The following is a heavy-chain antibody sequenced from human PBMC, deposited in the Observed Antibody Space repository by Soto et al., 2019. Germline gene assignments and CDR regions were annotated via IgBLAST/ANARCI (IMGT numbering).Heavy chain of an antibody. CDR1: GFTFSSYA. V-gene: IGHV3-23*01. CDR3: AKDQGAYCGGDCYNIFDY. J-gene: IGHJ4*02. CDR2: ISGSGGST. D-gene: IGHD2-21*02. Sequence: GGSLRLSCAASGFTFSSYAMSWVRQAPGKGLEWVSAISGSGGSTYYADSVKGRFTISRDNSKNTLYLQMNSLRAEDTAVYYCAKDQGAYCGGDCYNIFDYWGQGTLVTVSS.